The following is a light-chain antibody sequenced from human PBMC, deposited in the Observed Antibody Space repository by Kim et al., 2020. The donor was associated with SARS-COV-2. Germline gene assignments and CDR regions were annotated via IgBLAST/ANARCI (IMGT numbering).Light chain of an antibody. CDR3: QVWDSSSDHPLV. CDR2: YDS. V-gene: IGLV3-21*04. CDR1: NIGSKS. Sequence: SYELTQPPSVSVAPGKTARITCGGNNIGSKSVHWYQQKPGQAPVLAIYYDSDRPSGIPERFSGSNSGNTATLTISRVEAGDEADYYCQVWDSSSDHPLVFGGGTQLTVL. J-gene: IGLJ3*02.